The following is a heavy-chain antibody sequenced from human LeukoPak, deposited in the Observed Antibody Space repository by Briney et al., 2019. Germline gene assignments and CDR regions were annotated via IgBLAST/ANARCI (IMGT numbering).Heavy chain of an antibody. CDR3: ARDLGRLNWFDP. J-gene: IGHJ5*02. CDR2: ISTSGST. D-gene: IGHD2-21*02. V-gene: IGHV4-61*02. Sequence: SETLSLTCTVSGGSISSSSYYWGWIRQPPGKGLEWIGRISTSGSTNYNPSLKSRVTISVDTSKNQFSLKLSSVTAADTAVYYCARDLGRLNWFDPWGQGILVTVSS. CDR1: GGSISSSSYY.